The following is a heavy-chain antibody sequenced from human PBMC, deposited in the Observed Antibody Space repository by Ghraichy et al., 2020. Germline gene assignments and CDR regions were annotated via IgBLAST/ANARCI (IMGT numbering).Heavy chain of an antibody. V-gene: IGHV3-23*01. Sequence: GGSLRLSCAASGFTFSSYAMSWVRQAPGKGLEWVSAISGSGGSTYYADSVKGRFTISRDNSKNTLYLQMNSLRAEDTAVYYCAKGGAGYCSGGSCYRLSGMDVWGQGTTVTVSS. CDR1: GFTFSSYA. CDR3: AKGGAGYCSGGSCYRLSGMDV. D-gene: IGHD2-15*01. J-gene: IGHJ6*02. CDR2: ISGSGGST.